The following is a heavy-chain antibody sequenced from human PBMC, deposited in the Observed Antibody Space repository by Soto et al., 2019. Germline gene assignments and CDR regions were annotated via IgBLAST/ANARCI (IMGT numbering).Heavy chain of an antibody. CDR1: GGSISIGVYY. Sequence: SETLSLTCTVSGGSISIGVYYWNWIRQHPGKGLEWIGYTYHTGSTYYNPSLESRVTISVDPFKNQFSLNLSSVTAADTAVYYCARIGNPDASLYFDYWGQGTLVTVSS. V-gene: IGHV4-31*03. CDR3: ARIGNPDASLYFDY. CDR2: TYHTGST. J-gene: IGHJ4*02. D-gene: IGHD2-2*01.